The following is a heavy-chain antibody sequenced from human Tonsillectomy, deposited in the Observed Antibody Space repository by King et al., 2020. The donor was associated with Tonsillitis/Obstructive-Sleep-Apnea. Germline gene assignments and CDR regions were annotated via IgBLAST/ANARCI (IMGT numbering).Heavy chain of an antibody. J-gene: IGHJ4*02. Sequence: QLVQSGAEVKKPGASVKVSCKASGYTFTSYGIGWVRQAPGQGLEWMGWISAYNGNTKNAQKLQGRVTMNTDTSTSTAYMKLRSLRSHDTAVYCGAIVMSWSGYYYFDYWGQGTLVTVSS. V-gene: IGHV1-18*01. CDR1: GYTFTSYG. CDR2: ISAYNGNT. CDR3: AIVMSWSGYYYFDY. D-gene: IGHD3-3*01.